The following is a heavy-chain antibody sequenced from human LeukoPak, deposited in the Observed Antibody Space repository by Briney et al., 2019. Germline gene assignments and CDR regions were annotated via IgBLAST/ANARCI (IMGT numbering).Heavy chain of an antibody. J-gene: IGHJ6*02. CDR2: IKQDGSEK. CDR3: ARSETTYYYDCSVYFYYYYGMDV. Sequence: GGSLRLSCAASGFTFSNYWMTWVRQAPGKGLEWVANIKQDGSEKYCVDSVKGRFTISRDNAKNSLYLQMNSLRAEDTAVYYCARSETTYYYDCSVYFYYYYGMDVWGQGTTVTVSS. CDR1: GFTFSNYW. V-gene: IGHV3-7*01. D-gene: IGHD3-22*01.